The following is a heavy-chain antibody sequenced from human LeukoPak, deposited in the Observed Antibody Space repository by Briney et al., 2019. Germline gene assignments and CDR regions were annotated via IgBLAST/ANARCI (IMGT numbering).Heavy chain of an antibody. Sequence: GGSLRLSYAASGFTFSSYSMNWVRQAPGKGLEWVSSISSSSSYIYYADSVKGRFTISRDNSKNTLYLQMNSLRAEDTAVYYCAREQLVRRLDYFDYWGQGTLVTVSS. J-gene: IGHJ4*02. V-gene: IGHV3-21*01. D-gene: IGHD6-6*01. CDR1: GFTFSSYS. CDR2: ISSSSSYI. CDR3: AREQLVRRLDYFDY.